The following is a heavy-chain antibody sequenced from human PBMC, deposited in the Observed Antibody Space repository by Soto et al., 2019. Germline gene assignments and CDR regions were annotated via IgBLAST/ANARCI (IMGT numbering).Heavy chain of an antibody. J-gene: IGHJ4*02. V-gene: IGHV1-45*02. CDR1: GNTFTYVY. D-gene: IGHD3-22*01. CDR3: ASGRYEASGYFDY. CDR2: ITPFNGNT. Sequence: SVKVSCKGSGNTFTYVYLHWERQAPGQALEWMGWITPFNGNTKYAQKFQDRVTFTGYTSLNTAYMELSSLRSDDTAMFYCASGRYEASGYFDYWGQGTLVTVS.